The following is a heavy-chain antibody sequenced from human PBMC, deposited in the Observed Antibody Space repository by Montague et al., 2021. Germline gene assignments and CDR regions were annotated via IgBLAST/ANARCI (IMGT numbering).Heavy chain of an antibody. CDR1: GFTFSSYW. CDR3: ARDLASAAPGAFDI. Sequence: SLRLSCAASGFTFSSYWMHWVRQAPGKGLLWVSRITLDGSSTTFADSVKGRFTTSRDNAKVTLYLQLNSLRVEDTAVYYCARDLASAAPGAFDIWGQGTMVTVSS. D-gene: IGHD6-13*01. J-gene: IGHJ3*02. V-gene: IGHV3-74*01. CDR2: ITLDGSST.